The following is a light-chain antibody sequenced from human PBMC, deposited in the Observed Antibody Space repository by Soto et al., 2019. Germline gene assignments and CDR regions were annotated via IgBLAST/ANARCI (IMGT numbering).Light chain of an antibody. V-gene: IGLV1-47*01. CDR1: KSNIGAGDN. CDR3: ATWDDTLTGPSWV. CDR2: RNH. J-gene: IGLJ3*02. Sequence: QAVVTQPPSVSGAPGQTVTISCTGSKSNIGAGDNVHWYRQLPGTAPRLFISRNHQRPSGVPDRFSGSKSATSASLAISDLRSEDEADYYCATWDDTLTGPSWVFGGGTKLTVL.